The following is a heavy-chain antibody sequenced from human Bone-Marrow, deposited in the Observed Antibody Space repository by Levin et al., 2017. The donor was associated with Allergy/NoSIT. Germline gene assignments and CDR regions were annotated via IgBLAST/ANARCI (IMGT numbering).Heavy chain of an antibody. CDR3: ARAPYTRNYYYGLDV. Sequence: SETLSLTCTVSGDSISSYYWSWIRQSAGKGLEWLGRIYSSGSTNYSPSLKSRVTMSVDTSKNQFSLELSSVTAADTAVYYCARAPYTRNYYYGLDVWGQGTTVTVSS. V-gene: IGHV4-4*07. D-gene: IGHD2-2*01. CDR1: GDSISSYY. J-gene: IGHJ6*02. CDR2: IYSSGST.